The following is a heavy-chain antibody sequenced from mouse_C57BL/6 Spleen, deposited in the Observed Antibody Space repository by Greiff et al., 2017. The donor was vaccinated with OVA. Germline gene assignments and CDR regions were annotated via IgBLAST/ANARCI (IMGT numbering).Heavy chain of an antibody. CDR3: ERLADYGSSHWYFDV. CDR2: ISSGSSTI. Sequence: EVKVVESGGGLVKPGGSLKLSCAASGFTFSDYGMHWVRQAPEKGLEWVAYISSGSSTIYYADTVKGRFTISRDNANNTLFLQMTSLRSEDTAMEYCERLADYGSSHWYFDVWGTGTTVTVSS. V-gene: IGHV5-17*01. CDR1: GFTFSDYG. D-gene: IGHD1-1*01. J-gene: IGHJ1*03.